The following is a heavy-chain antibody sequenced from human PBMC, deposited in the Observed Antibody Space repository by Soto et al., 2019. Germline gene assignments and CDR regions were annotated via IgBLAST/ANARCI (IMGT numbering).Heavy chain of an antibody. J-gene: IGHJ4*02. CDR3: ARARGYNYCGDY. Sequence: QVQLVQSGAEVKKHGSSVKFSCKASGGTFSSYSISWVRQAPGQGLEWMGGVIPIFGTANYAQKFQGRVTITAAESTSTAYMELSRLRSEDTAVYYCARARGYNYCGDYWGQGTLVTVSS. V-gene: IGHV1-69*01. D-gene: IGHD5-12*01. CDR1: GGTFSSYS. CDR2: VIPIFGTA.